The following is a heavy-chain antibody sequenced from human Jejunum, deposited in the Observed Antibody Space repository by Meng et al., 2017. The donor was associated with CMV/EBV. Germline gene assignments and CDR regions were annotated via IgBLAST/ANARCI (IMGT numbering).Heavy chain of an antibody. J-gene: IGHJ4*02. CDR2: IYSGGST. CDR3: AESLKITN. D-gene: IGHD3-16*01. Sequence: VHLVESGGGLVQPGGSLRLSCAASGCTVSGKYMSWVRQAPGKGLEWVSVIYSGGSTYYADSVKGRVIISRDSSKNTVYLQMNSLRAEDTAVYYCAESLKITNWGQGTLVTVSS. V-gene: IGHV3-66*01. CDR1: GCTVSGKY.